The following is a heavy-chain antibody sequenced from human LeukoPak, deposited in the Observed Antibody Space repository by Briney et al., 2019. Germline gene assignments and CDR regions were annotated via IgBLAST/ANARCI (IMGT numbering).Heavy chain of an antibody. D-gene: IGHD6-13*01. Sequence: GRSLRLSCAASGFTFSSYGMHWVRQAPGKGLEWLAVIWYDGSNKYYADSVKGRFTISRDNSKNTLYLQMNRLRAEDTAVYYCARDSGSRYSYFDYWGQGTLVTVSS. CDR1: GFTFSSYG. CDR3: ARDSGSRYSYFDY. J-gene: IGHJ4*02. CDR2: IWYDGSNK. V-gene: IGHV3-33*01.